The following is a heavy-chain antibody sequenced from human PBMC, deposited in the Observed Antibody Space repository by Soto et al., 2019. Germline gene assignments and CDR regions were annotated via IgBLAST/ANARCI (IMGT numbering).Heavy chain of an antibody. CDR3: ARHSHPSRNDYAMDV. J-gene: IGHJ6*02. CDR1: GYSFPTYW. CDR2: IYPGDSDT. V-gene: IGHV5-51*01. Sequence: PGESLKISCKGSGYSFPTYWIAWVRQMPGKGLEWMGIIYPGDSDTIYRPSFQGQVTISADKSINTAYLQWSSLKASDSAMYYCARHSHPSRNDYAMDVWGQGTMVTVSS.